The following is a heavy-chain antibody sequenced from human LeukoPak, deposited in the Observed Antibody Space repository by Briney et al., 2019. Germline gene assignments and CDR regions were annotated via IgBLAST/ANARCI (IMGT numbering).Heavy chain of an antibody. CDR3: ARGENNYGYYYFDY. CDR1: GFTFSSYS. Sequence: GGSLRLSCVASGFTFSSYSMNWVRQAPGKGLEWVSSISSSSSYIYYAESMKGRFTISRDNAKNSLYLQMNSLRAEDTAVYYCARGENNYGYYYFDYWGQGTLVTVSS. J-gene: IGHJ4*02. CDR2: ISSSSSYI. V-gene: IGHV3-21*01. D-gene: IGHD5-18*01.